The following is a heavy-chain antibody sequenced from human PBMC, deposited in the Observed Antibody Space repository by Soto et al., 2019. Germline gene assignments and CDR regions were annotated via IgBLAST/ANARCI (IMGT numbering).Heavy chain of an antibody. D-gene: IGHD2-15*01. CDR2: ITSSSSTI. CDR1: GFTFSSYS. Sequence: GGSLRLSCAASGFTFSSYSMNWVRQAPGKGLEWVSCITSSSSTIYYADSVKGRFTISRDNAKNSLYLQMNSLRDEDTAVYYCARYCSGGSCFSVREYYYGMDVWGQGTTVTVSS. J-gene: IGHJ6*02. V-gene: IGHV3-48*02. CDR3: ARYCSGGSCFSVREYYYGMDV.